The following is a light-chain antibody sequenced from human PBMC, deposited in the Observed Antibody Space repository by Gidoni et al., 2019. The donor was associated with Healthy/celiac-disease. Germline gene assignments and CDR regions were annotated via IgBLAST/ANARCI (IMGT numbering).Light chain of an antibody. J-gene: IGLJ2*01. CDR2: GKN. Sequence: SSDLTPDPAVSVALGQTVRITGQGASLRSYYASWYQQKPGQAPVLVIYGKNNRPSGIPDRFSGSSSGNTASLTITGAQAEDEADYYCNSRDSSGNHRVVFGGGTKLTVL. CDR1: SLRSYY. V-gene: IGLV3-19*01. CDR3: NSRDSSGNHRVV.